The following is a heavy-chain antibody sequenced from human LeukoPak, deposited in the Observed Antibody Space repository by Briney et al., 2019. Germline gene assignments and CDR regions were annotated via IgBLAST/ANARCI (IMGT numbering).Heavy chain of an antibody. CDR2: IYSGGST. Sequence: PGGSLRLSCAASGFTVSSNYMSWVRQAPGKGLEWVSIIYSGGSTYYADSVKGRFTISRDNSKNTLYLQMNSLRAEDTAVYYCAKAHLYYYDSSGYLPYWGQGTLVTVSS. V-gene: IGHV3-53*01. CDR3: AKAHLYYYDSSGYLPY. D-gene: IGHD3-22*01. J-gene: IGHJ4*02. CDR1: GFTVSSNY.